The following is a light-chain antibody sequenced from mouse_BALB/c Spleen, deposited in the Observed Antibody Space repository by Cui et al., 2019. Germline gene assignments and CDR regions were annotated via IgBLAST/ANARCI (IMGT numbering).Light chain of an antibody. J-gene: IGKJ1*01. CDR1: SSVSY. CDR3: QQWSSNPWT. Sequence: QLVLTQPPALMSASPGEKVTMTCSASSSVSYMYWYQQKPRSSPKPWIYLTSNLASGVPARFSGSGSGTSYSLTISSMEAEDAATYYCQQWSSNPWTFGGGTKLEIK. V-gene: IGKV4-68*01. CDR2: LTS.